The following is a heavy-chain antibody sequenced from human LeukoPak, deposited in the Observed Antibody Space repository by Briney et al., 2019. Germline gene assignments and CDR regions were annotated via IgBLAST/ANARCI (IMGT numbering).Heavy chain of an antibody. J-gene: IGHJ4*02. CDR2: IIPIFGTA. Sequence: SVKVSFKASGGTFSSYAISWVRQAPGQGLEWMGGIIPIFGTANYAQKFQGRVTITADESTSTAYMELSSLRSEDTAVYYCARVKTLYDYGDGYYFDYWGQGTLVTVSS. D-gene: IGHD4-17*01. CDR3: ARVKTLYDYGDGYYFDY. V-gene: IGHV1-69*13. CDR1: GGTFSSYA.